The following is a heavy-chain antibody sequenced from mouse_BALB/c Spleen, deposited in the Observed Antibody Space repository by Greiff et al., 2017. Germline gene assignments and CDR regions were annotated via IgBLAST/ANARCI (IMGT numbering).Heavy chain of an antibody. CDR1: GYTFTDYA. CDR3: ARDWATVAGY. D-gene: IGHD1-1*01. V-gene: IGHV1S137*01. CDR2: ISTYYGDA. Sequence: VQLQQSGAELVRPGVSVKISCKGSGYTFTDYAMHWVKQSHAKSLEWIGVISTYYGDASYNQKFKGKATMTVDKSSSTAYMELARLTSEDSAIYYCARDWATVAGYWGQGTLVTVSA. J-gene: IGHJ3*01.